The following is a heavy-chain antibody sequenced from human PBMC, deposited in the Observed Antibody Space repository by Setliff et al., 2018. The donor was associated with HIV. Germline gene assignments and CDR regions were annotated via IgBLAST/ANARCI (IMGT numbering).Heavy chain of an antibody. V-gene: IGHV4-4*09. CDR2: IYTSGSV. J-gene: IGHJ4*02. CDR3: ARSPRIGVAGEFEY. Sequence: SETLSLTCTVSGGSVSSYYWSWIRQPPGKGLEWIGYIYTSGSVNYNPSLNSRVTISVDTSKNQFSLKVNSVTAADTAVYYCARSPRIGVAGEFEYWGQGTLVTAPQ. CDR1: GGSVSSYY. D-gene: IGHD6-19*01.